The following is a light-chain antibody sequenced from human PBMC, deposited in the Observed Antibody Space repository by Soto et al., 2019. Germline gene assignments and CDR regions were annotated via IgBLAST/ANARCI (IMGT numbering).Light chain of an antibody. CDR1: QGISTL. Sequence: AIQLTQSPSSLSASVGDRVTITCRASQGISTLLAWYQQKPGKAPKVLIYESSLLQSGVPSRFSGSGSGTDFTLTISRLEPEDFAVYYCQQYGSSQITFGQGTRLEIK. CDR3: QQYGSSQIT. V-gene: IGKV1-13*02. CDR2: ESS. J-gene: IGKJ5*01.